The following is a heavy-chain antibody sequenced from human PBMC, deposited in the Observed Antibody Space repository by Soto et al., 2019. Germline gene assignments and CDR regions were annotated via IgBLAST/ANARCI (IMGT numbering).Heavy chain of an antibody. CDR2: IYPGDSDT. CDR1: GYSFPSYW. D-gene: IGHD6-19*01. CDR3: ARLPSSGWHHYYYSYGMDV. J-gene: IGHJ6*02. Sequence: GESLKISCKGSGYSFPSYWIAWVRQMPGKGLEWMGIIYPGDSDTRYSPSFQGQVTISADKSIGTAYLQWSSLKASDTAMYYCARLPSSGWHHYYYSYGMDVWGQGTTVTVSS. V-gene: IGHV5-51*01.